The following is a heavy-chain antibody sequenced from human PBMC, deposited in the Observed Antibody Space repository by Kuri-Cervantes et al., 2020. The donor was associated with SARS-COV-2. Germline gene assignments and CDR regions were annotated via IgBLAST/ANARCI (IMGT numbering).Heavy chain of an antibody. V-gene: IGHV3-30*03. Sequence: GGSLRLSCVVSGLNFSTYGMHWVRQAPGKGLEWVAVISYDGSKRYYGTSAKGRFTISRDNSKNTLYLQMNSLRAEDTAVYFCARAFIHYYYYMDVWGKGTTVTVSS. D-gene: IGHD3-16*02. CDR3: ARAFIHYYYYMDV. J-gene: IGHJ6*03. CDR2: ISYDGSKR. CDR1: GLNFSTYG.